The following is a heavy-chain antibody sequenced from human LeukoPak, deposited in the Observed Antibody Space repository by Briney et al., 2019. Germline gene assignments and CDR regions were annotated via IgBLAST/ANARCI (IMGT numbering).Heavy chain of an antibody. Sequence: PSQTLSLTCTVSGGSISSGSYYWSWIRQPAGKGLEWIGRIYTSGSTNYNPSLKSRVTISVDTSKNQFSLKLSSVTAADTAVYYCARLMVQGVNFDYWGQGTLVTVSS. CDR2: IYTSGST. V-gene: IGHV4-61*02. CDR3: ARLMVQGVNFDY. D-gene: IGHD3-10*01. J-gene: IGHJ4*02. CDR1: GGSISSGSYY.